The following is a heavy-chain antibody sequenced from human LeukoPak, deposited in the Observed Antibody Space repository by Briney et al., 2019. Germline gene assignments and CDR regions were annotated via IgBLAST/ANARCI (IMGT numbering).Heavy chain of an antibody. CDR2: INPNSGGT. D-gene: IGHD3-10*01. V-gene: IGHV1-2*02. CDR1: GYTFTGYY. J-gene: IGHJ4*02. CDR3: ARDQRGVRGVIITYYFDY. Sequence: ASVKVSCKASGYTFTGYYMHWVRQAPGQGLEWMGWINPNSGGTNYAQKFQGRVTMTRDTSISTAYMELRSLRSDDTAVYYCARDQRGVRGVIITYYFDYWGQGTLVTVSS.